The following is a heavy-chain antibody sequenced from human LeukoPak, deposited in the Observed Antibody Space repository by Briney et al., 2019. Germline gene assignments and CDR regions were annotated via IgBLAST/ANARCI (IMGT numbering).Heavy chain of an antibody. Sequence: VSVKVSCKASGYTFTSYYMHWVRQAPGQGPEWMGIIYTNDGSARYAQKFQGRVTMTRDTSTGTVYMELSSLRSEDTAVYYCATETPAGLAWGQGTLVTVSS. V-gene: IGHV1-46*01. J-gene: IGHJ5*02. D-gene: IGHD2-2*01. CDR1: GYTFTSYY. CDR2: IYTNDGSA. CDR3: ATETPAGLA.